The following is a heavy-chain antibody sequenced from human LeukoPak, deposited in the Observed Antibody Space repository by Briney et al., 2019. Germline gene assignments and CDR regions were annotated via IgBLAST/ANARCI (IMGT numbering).Heavy chain of an antibody. V-gene: IGHV1-2*02. CDR3: ARRFWSGYSDY. Sequence: ASVKVSCKASGYTFTGYYMHWLRQAPGQGLEWMGWINPNSGGTNYAQKFQGRVTMTRDTSISTAYMELSRLRSDDTAVCYCARRFWSGYSDYWGQGTLVTVSS. CDR1: GYTFTGYY. J-gene: IGHJ4*02. CDR2: INPNSGGT. D-gene: IGHD3-3*01.